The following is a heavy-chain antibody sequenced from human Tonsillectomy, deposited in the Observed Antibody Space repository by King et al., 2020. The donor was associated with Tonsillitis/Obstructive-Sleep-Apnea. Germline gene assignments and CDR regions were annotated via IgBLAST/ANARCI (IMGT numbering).Heavy chain of an antibody. D-gene: IGHD3-22*01. Sequence: QLVQSGGGLVKPGGSLRLSCAASGFTFSDYYMSWIRQAPGKGLEWVSYISRSGTIIYYADSVKGRFTISRDNAKNSLYLQMNSLRAEDTAVYYCARDWGRYYDSSGHPDAFDIWGQGTMATVSS. CDR1: GFTFSDYY. CDR2: ISRSGTII. V-gene: IGHV3-11*01. CDR3: ARDWGRYYDSSGHPDAFDI. J-gene: IGHJ3*02.